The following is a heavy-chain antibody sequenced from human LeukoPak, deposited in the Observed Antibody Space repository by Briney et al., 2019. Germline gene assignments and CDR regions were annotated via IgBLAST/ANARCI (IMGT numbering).Heavy chain of an antibody. D-gene: IGHD3-10*01. J-gene: IGHJ5*02. CDR1: GGSFSTYY. CDR3: TRDSGTTGEVKFDP. V-gene: IGHV4-59*01. CDR2: IYYSGST. Sequence: SETLSLTCAVYGGSFSTYYWSWVRQPPGKGLEWIGNIYYSGSTNYNPSLKSRVTISVDTSKNQFSLKLSSVTAADTAVYYCTRDSGTTGEVKFDPWGQGTLVTVSS.